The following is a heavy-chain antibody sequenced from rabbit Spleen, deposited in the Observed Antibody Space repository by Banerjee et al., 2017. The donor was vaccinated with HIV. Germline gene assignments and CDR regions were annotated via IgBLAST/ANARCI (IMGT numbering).Heavy chain of an antibody. J-gene: IGHJ4*01. Sequence: QEHLEESGGDLVQPEGSLTLTCKASGFSFSDRDVMCWVRQAPGKGLEWIACINASTGKPVYATWASGRFTISRTSSTTVTLRMTSLTAADRATYFCARDLPGVIGWNFNLWGQGTLVTVS. CDR1: GFSFSDRDV. D-gene: IGHD1-1*01. CDR2: INASTGKP. V-gene: IGHV1S45*01. CDR3: ARDLPGVIGWNFNL.